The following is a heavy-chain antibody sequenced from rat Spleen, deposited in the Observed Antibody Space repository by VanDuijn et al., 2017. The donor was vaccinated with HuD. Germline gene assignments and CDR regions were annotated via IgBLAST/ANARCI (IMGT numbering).Heavy chain of an antibody. Sequence: EVQLGGPGEGLLHPGGPLKLSCPPSGFPFSANKLPWARRAPTKGLEWVATIIYDGSRTYYRDSVKGRFTISRDNAKSTLYLQMDSLRSEDTATYYCATPSPTRVSLGWFAYWSQGTLVTVSS. CDR3: ATPSPTRVSLGWFAY. D-gene: IGHD1-4*01. J-gene: IGHJ3*01. V-gene: IGHV5S10*01. CDR2: IIYDGSRT. CDR1: GFPFSANK.